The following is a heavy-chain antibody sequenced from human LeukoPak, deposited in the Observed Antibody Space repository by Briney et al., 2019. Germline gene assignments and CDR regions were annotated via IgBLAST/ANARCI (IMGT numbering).Heavy chain of an antibody. CDR2: ILYDGSNK. J-gene: IGHJ4*02. CDR1: GFTFSSYA. D-gene: IGHD3-9*01. Sequence: GGSLRLSCAASGFTFSSYAMHWVRQAPGKGLEWVAVILYDGSNKYYADSVKGRFTISRDNSKNTLYLQMNSLRVEDTAVYYCARDGGAGHFVWFYSLDYWGQGTLVTVSS. CDR3: ARDGGAGHFVWFYSLDY. V-gene: IGHV3-30*04.